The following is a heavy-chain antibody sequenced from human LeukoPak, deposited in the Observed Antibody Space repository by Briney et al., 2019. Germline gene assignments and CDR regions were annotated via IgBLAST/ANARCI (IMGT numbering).Heavy chain of an antibody. CDR3: ARESRPPHSSGYIILRHWVPDY. J-gene: IGHJ4*02. Sequence: GGSLRLSCAASGFTFSSYSMNWVRQAPGKGLEWVSYISSSSSTIYYADSVKGRFTISRDNAKNSLYLQMNSLRAEDTAVYYCARESRPPHSSGYIILRHWVPDYWGQGTLVTVSS. CDR1: GFTFSSYS. CDR2: ISSSSSTI. V-gene: IGHV3-48*04. D-gene: IGHD3-22*01.